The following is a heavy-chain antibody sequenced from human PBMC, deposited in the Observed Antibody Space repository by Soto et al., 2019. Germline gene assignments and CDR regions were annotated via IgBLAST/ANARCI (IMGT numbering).Heavy chain of an antibody. J-gene: IGHJ6*02. Sequence: GGSLRLSCAASGFTFSSYGMHWVRQAPGKGLEWVAVISYDGSNKYYADSVKGRFTISRDNSKNTLYLQMNSLRAEDTAVYYCAKDQAIYGSGSYYNGWYYGMDVWGQGTTVTVS. CDR3: AKDQAIYGSGSYYNGWYYGMDV. D-gene: IGHD3-10*01. V-gene: IGHV3-30*18. CDR2: ISYDGSNK. CDR1: GFTFSSYG.